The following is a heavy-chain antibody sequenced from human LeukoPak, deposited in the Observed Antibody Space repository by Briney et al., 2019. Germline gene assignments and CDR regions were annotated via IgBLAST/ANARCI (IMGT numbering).Heavy chain of an antibody. CDR1: GGSISSYY. CDR3: AREGCDSSGIDY. D-gene: IGHD3-22*01. V-gene: IGHV4-59*01. J-gene: IGHJ4*02. CDR2: IYYSGST. Sequence: SETLSLTCTVSGGSISSYYWSWIRQPPGKGLEWIGYIYYSGSTNYNPSLKSRVTISVDTSKNQFSLKLSSVTAADTAVYYCAREGCDSSGIDYWGQGTLVTVSS.